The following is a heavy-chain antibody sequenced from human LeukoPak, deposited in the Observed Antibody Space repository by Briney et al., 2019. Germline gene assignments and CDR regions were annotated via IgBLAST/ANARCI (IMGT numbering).Heavy chain of an antibody. CDR1: GFSFSGSA. CDR3: ARHPTDDSSEIYYYYYYMDV. V-gene: IGHV3-73*01. CDR2: IRSKTNNYAT. D-gene: IGHD3-22*01. J-gene: IGHJ6*03. Sequence: GGSLRLSCAASGFSFSGSAMHWVRQASGKGLEWIGRIRSKTNNYATTYAASLKGRFTISRDDSKNTAYLQMNSLKTEDTAVYYCARHPTDDSSEIYYYYYYMDVWGKGTTVTVSS.